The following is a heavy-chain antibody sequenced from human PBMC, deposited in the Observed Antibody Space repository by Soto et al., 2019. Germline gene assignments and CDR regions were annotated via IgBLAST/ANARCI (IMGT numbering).Heavy chain of an antibody. Sequence: EVQLLESGGGLVQPGGSLRLSCIASGFTFSAYAMSWVRQAPGKGLEWVSGITGSGGVTYVDSVKGRFTISRDNSKNILDLQMNSRGADDTAIYYGGKSGFRGQGTLVTVSS. V-gene: IGHV3-23*01. CDR2: ITGSGGVT. D-gene: IGHD1-26*01. J-gene: IGHJ4*02. CDR1: GFTFSAYA. CDR3: GKSGF.